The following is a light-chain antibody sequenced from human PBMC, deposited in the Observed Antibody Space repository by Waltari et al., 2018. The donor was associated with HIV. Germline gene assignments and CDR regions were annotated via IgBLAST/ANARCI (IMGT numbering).Light chain of an antibody. Sequence: DIVMTQSPLSLPVTPGEPASISCRSSQSLLHSNGYNYLDWYLQKPGQSPQLLIYLSSNRASGGPDRFSGSGSGTDFTLKISRVEAEDVGVDMQALQTPQTFGQGTKVEIK. CDR2: LSS. CDR3: MQALQTPQT. J-gene: IGKJ1*01. CDR1: QSLLHSNGYNY. V-gene: IGKV2-28*01.